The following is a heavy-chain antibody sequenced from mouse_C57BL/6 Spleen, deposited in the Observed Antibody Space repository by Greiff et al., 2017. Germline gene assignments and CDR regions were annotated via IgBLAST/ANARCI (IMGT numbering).Heavy chain of an antibody. CDR1: GYTFTDYN. CDR3: ARGDYGSPPWFAY. D-gene: IGHD1-1*01. J-gene: IGHJ3*01. CDR2: INPNNGGT. Sequence: VQLQQSGPELVKPGASVKMSCKASGYTFTDYNMHWVKQSHGKSLEWIGYINPNNGGTSYNQKFKGKATLTVNKSSSTAYMELRSLTSEDSAVYYCARGDYGSPPWFAYWGQGTLVTVSA. V-gene: IGHV1-22*01.